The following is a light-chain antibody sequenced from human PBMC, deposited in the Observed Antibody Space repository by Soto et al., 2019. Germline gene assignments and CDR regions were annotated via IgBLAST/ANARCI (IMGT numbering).Light chain of an antibody. CDR1: QSVSRD. CDR3: QQYADWPRT. CDR2: GSS. J-gene: IGKJ1*01. V-gene: IGKV3D-15*01. Sequence: EIVLTQSPATLSVSPGEGATLSCRASQSVSRDLAWYQHRPGQAPRRLISGSSTRATDIPDRFRGSGSGTVFTLTISSLQSEDFAVYSCQQYADWPRTVGQGTKVEIK.